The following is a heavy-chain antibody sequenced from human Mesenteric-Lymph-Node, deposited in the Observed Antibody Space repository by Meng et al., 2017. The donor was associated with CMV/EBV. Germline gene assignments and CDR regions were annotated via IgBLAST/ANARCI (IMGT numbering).Heavy chain of an antibody. J-gene: IGHJ4*02. Sequence: GESLKISCSASGFTVSSYTMNWVRQAPGKGLEWVSSITFSSGKIYYADSVKGRFTISRDNAKNTLYLQMNSLRAEDTAVYYCARTTYCSTTTCERQFDYWGQGTLVTVSS. CDR3: ARTTYCSTTTCERQFDY. V-gene: IGHV3-21*01. CDR1: GFTVSSYT. D-gene: IGHD2-2*01. CDR2: ITFSSGKI.